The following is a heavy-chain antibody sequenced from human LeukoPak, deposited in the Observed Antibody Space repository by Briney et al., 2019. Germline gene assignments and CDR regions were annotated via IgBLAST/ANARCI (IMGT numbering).Heavy chain of an antibody. V-gene: IGHV4-34*04. J-gene: IGHJ5*02. Sequence: SETLSLTCAVNGASFSGYYWSWIRQPPGKGLEWIGETNQRGETSNNPSLKSRATISVDTSKNQFSLELSSVTAADTAVYYCARERLSMVRGVIPKEAWGWFDPWGQGTLVTVSS. CDR2: TNQRGET. D-gene: IGHD3-10*01. CDR3: ARERLSMVRGVIPKEAWGWFDP. CDR1: GASFSGYY.